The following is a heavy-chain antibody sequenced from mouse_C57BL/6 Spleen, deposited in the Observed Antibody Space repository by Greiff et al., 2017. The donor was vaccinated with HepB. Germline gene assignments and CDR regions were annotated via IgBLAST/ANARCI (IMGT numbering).Heavy chain of an antibody. CDR1: GYTFTSYG. D-gene: IGHD1-1*02. Sequence: QVQLQQSGAELARPGASVKLSCKASGYTFTSYGISWVKQRPGQGLEWIGEIYPRSGNTYYNEKFKGKATLTADKSSSTAYKELRSLTSEDSAVYFCARCDEVGFDYWGQGTLVTVSA. V-gene: IGHV1-81*01. J-gene: IGHJ3*01. CDR2: IYPRSGNT. CDR3: ARCDEVGFDY.